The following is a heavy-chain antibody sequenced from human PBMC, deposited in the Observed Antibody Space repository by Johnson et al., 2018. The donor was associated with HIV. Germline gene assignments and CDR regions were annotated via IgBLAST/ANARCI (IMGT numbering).Heavy chain of an antibody. CDR1: GFSFDDYA. J-gene: IGHJ3*02. Sequence: VQLVESGGGLVEPGRSLRLSCAASGFSFDDYAMHWVRQAPGKGLEWVSGISWNSGSIGYADSVKGRCTISRDNGKSSLYLQMTSLRAEDTALYYCARRGSGSLSFDIWGQGTMVTVSS. CDR3: ARRGSGSLSFDI. V-gene: IGHV3-9*01. D-gene: IGHD1-26*01. CDR2: ISWNSGSI.